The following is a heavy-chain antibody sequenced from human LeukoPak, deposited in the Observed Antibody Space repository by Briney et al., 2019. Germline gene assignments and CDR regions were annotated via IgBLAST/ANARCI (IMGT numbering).Heavy chain of an antibody. Sequence: GGSLRLSCAVSGFSFSSYWLSWVRQAPGKGLEWLANIKEDGSETYSVDSVKGRFTVSRDNAKSSLYLQMSSLRAEDTAVYYCATIVMYYLDFWGQGTLVIVSS. CDR2: IKEDGSET. CDR1: GFSFSSYW. J-gene: IGHJ4*02. V-gene: IGHV3-7*01. CDR3: ATIVMYYLDF. D-gene: IGHD2/OR15-2a*01.